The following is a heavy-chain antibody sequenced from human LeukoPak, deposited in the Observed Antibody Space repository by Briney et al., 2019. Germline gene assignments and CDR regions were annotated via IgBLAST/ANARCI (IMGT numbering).Heavy chain of an antibody. CDR3: AKDSTSHYYDSSGYSPPDY. V-gene: IGHV3-30*18. J-gene: IGHJ4*02. Sequence: PGGSLRLSCAASGFTFSSYGMHWVRQAPGKGLEWEAVISYDGSNKYYADSVKGRFTISRDNSKNTLYLQMNSLRAEDTAVYYCAKDSTSHYYDSSGYSPPDYWGQGTLVTVSS. D-gene: IGHD3-22*01. CDR1: GFTFSSYG. CDR2: ISYDGSNK.